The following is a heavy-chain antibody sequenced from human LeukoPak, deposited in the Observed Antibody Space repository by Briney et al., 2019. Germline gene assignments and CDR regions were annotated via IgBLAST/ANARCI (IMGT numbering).Heavy chain of an antibody. V-gene: IGHV4-39*07. CDR2: VNLQGST. CDR3: AREGGPYRPLDY. CDR1: GGSISRSSYY. Sequence: PSETLSLTCTVSGGSISRSSYYWGWIRQPPGKGLEWIGEVNLQGSTNYNPSLMGRVAISVDTSENHISLQLTSVTAADTAVYYCAREGGPYRPLDYSGQGTLVTVSS. J-gene: IGHJ4*02.